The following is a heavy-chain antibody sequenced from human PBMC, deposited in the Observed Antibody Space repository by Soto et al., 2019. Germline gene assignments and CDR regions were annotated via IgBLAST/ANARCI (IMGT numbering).Heavy chain of an antibody. CDR3: AHLPDPDYVAVTRPYYMDV. D-gene: IGHD4-17*01. CDR2: IYYSGST. V-gene: IGHV4-39*01. J-gene: IGHJ6*03. Sequence: SETLSLTCTVSGGSISSSSYYWGWIRQPPGKGLEWIGSIYYSGSTYYNPSLKSRVTISVDTSKNQFSLKLSSVTAADTAVYYCAHLPDPDYVAVTRPYYMDVWGKGTTVTVSS. CDR1: GGSISSSSYY.